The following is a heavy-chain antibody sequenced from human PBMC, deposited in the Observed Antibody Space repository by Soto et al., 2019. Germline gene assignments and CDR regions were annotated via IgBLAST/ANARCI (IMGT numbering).Heavy chain of an antibody. CDR1: GYTFTSYG. J-gene: IGHJ4*02. V-gene: IGHV1-18*01. CDR2: ISAYNGNT. Sequence: ASVKVSCKASGYTFTSYGISWVRQAPGQGLEWMGWISAYNGNTNYAQKLQGRVTMTTDTSTSTAYMELRSLRSDDTAVYYCARDLRYSGYDRGGYFDYWGQGTLVTVSS. D-gene: IGHD5-12*01. CDR3: ARDLRYSGYDRGGYFDY.